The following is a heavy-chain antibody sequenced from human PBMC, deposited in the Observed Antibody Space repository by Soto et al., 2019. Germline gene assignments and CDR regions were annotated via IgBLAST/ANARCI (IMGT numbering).Heavy chain of an antibody. CDR1: GFTFSNSA. Sequence: GGSLRLSCAASGFTFSNSAMHWVRQASGTGLGRVGRIRSKSNPYATAYGASVKGSFTISRDYSKHTAYLQMNSLRTEDTAVYYCANEYFDLWGRGTLVTVSS. J-gene: IGHJ2*01. D-gene: IGHD1-1*01. CDR2: IRSKSNPYAT. V-gene: IGHV3-73*01. CDR3: ANEYFDL.